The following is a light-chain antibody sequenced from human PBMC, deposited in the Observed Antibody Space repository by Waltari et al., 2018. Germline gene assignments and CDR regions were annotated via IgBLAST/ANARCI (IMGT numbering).Light chain of an antibody. Sequence: EIVLTQSPGTLSLSPGERAALSCSARQSLSSDNLAWCQQKPGQAPRLLIYVASTRATGIPDRFSGTGSGTDFTLTISRLEPEDFAVYYCQHYGSSPITFGQGTRLEIK. CDR1: QSLSSDN. CDR3: QHYGSSPIT. CDR2: VAS. V-gene: IGKV3-20*01. J-gene: IGKJ5*01.